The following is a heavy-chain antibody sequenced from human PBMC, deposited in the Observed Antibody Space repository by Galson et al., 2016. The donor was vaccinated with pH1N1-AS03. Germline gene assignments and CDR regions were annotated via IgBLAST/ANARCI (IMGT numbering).Heavy chain of an antibody. J-gene: IGHJ4*02. V-gene: IGHV1-46*01. CDR3: ARGPSTTVTTWGLDS. D-gene: IGHD4-17*01. CDR1: GFTLTKHY. Sequence: SVKVSCKASGFTLTKHYIHWLRQAPGQGLQWMGIINPGGPPPKYAEKFQGRVIMTADTSTTTAYMELRSLRSDDTAVYYCARGPSTTVTTWGLDSWSQGTQLTVSS. CDR2: INPGGPPP.